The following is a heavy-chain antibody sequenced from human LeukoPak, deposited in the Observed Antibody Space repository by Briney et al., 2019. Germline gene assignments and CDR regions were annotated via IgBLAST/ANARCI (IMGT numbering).Heavy chain of an antibody. V-gene: IGHV1-18*01. CDR1: GYTFTSYG. CDR3: ARDPVYCSGGSCYGGYNWFDP. D-gene: IGHD2-15*01. J-gene: IGHJ5*02. CDR2: ISAYNGNT. Sequence: ASVKVSCKASGYTFTSYGISWVRQAPGQGLEWMGWISAYNGNTNYAQKLQGRVTMTTDTSTSTAYMELRSLRSDDTAVYYCARDPVYCSGGSCYGGYNWFDPWGQGTLSPSPQ.